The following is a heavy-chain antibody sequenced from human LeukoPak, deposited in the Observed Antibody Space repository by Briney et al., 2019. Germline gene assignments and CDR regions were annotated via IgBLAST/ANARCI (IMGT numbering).Heavy chain of an antibody. CDR1: GGSISSSY. D-gene: IGHD5-12*01. CDR3: ARVGGYDSAFDF. V-gene: IGHV4-4*07. Sequence: SETLSLTCTVSGGSISSSYWSWIRQPAGKGLEWIGRMFIDGTTSYNPSLKSRVTMSLDTSKSQFSLKLRSVTAADTAVYYCARVGGYDSAFDFWGQGTLVTVSS. J-gene: IGHJ4*02. CDR2: MFIDGTT.